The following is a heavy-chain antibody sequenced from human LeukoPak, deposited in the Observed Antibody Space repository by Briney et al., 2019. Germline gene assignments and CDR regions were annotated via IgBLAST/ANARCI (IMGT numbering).Heavy chain of an antibody. V-gene: IGHV1-2*02. CDR2: LRGDTGDT. D-gene: IGHD1-1*01. Sequence: GSSVTVSCTTSGYMVSVYYMHWVRQAPGQGLGWMGWLRGDTGDTDSPQKFKGRVTMTRDTATNTAYMQLSRLTYDDTAIYFCARVRDNACDYWGQGTLVTVSS. J-gene: IGHJ4*02. CDR1: GYMVSVYY. CDR3: ARVRDNACDY.